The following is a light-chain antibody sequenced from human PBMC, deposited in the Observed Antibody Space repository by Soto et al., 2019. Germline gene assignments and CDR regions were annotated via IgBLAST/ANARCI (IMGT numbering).Light chain of an antibody. CDR2: GAS. CDR3: QQYNNWPWT. CDR1: QSVSSN. V-gene: IGKV3-15*01. J-gene: IGKJ1*01. Sequence: DIGLTQSPATLSVSPGERATLSCRASQSVSSNLAWYQQKPGQAPRLLIYGASTRATGIPARFSGSGSGTEFTLTISSLQSEDFAVYYCQQYNNWPWTFGQGTKVDIK.